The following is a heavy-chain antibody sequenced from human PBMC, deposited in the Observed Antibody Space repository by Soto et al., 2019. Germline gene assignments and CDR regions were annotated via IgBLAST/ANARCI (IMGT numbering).Heavy chain of an antibody. V-gene: IGHV4-59*12. CDR2: IYYSGST. CDR1: GGSISSYY. CDR3: ARDDFWSGIGV. D-gene: IGHD3-3*01. J-gene: IGHJ6*02. Sequence: PSETLSLTCTVSGGSISSYYWSWIRQPPGKGLEWIGYIYYSGSTYYNPSLKSRVTISVDTSKNQFSLKLSSVTAADTAVYYCARDDFWSGIGVWGQGTTVTVSS.